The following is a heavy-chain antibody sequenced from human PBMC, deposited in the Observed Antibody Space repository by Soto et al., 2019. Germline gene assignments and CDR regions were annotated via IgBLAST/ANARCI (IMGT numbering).Heavy chain of an antibody. CDR2: INPSGGST. J-gene: IGHJ6*02. D-gene: IGHD6-13*01. V-gene: IGHV1-46*02. CDR1: GYTFNSYY. Sequence: ASVKVSCKASGYTFNSYYMHWVRQAPGQGLEWMGIINPSGGSTSYAQKFQGRVTMTRDTYTSTVYMELSSLRSEDTDVYYCARLAAAGTKTYYYYGMDVWGQGTTVTVSS. CDR3: ARLAAAGTKTYYYYGMDV.